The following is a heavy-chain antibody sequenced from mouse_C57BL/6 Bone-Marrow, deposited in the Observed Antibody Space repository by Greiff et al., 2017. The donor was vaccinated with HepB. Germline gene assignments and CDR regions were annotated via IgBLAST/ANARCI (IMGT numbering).Heavy chain of an antibody. D-gene: IGHD1-1*01. CDR2: INPSSGYT. J-gene: IGHJ3*01. Sequence: VQLQESGAELARPGASVRMSCKASGYTFTSYTMHWVKQRPGQGLEWIGYINPSSGYTKYNQKFKDKATLTADKSSSTAYMQLSSLTSEDSAVYYCARIYYYFFGIFAYWGRGTLVSVSA. V-gene: IGHV1-4*01. CDR1: GYTFTSYT. CDR3: ARIYYYFFGIFAY.